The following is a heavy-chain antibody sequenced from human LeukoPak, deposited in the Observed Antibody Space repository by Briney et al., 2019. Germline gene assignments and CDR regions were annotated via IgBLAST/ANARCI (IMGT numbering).Heavy chain of an antibody. D-gene: IGHD3-9*01. CDR2: IGSRGVSA. V-gene: IGHV3-23*01. CDR1: GFTFSDYA. CDR3: AKVRVRGGFDWLFWSALDY. J-gene: IGHJ4*02. Sequence: PGGSLRLSCAGSGFTFSDYAMSWVRQAPGKGLEWVSAIGSRGVSAYYADSVKGRFSISRDNSKNTLYLQMNSLRAEDTAVYYCAKVRVRGGFDWLFWSALDYWGQGTLVTVSS.